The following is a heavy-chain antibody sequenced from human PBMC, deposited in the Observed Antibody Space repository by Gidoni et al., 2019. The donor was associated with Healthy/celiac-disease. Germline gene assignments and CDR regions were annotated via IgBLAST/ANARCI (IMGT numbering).Heavy chain of an antibody. CDR1: EFTFSSNG. D-gene: IGHD3-22*01. V-gene: IGHV3-30*18. J-gene: IGHJ4*02. Sequence: QVPLVESGGGVGQPVRSLGFSRPPSEFTFSSNGLHLVRQAPGKGLEWVAVISYDGSNKYYADSVKGRFTISRDNSKNTLYLQMNSLRAEDTAVYYCAKGQLVVVINGVDYWGQGTLVTVSS. CDR2: ISYDGSNK. CDR3: AKGQLVVVINGVDY.